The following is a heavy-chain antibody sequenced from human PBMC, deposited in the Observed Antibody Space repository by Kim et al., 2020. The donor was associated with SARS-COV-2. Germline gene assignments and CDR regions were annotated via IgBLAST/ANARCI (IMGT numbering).Heavy chain of an antibody. CDR1: GYTFTGYY. J-gene: IGHJ4*02. CDR3: ARVTRDQLLPYYYFDY. V-gene: IGHV1-2*02. Sequence: ASVKVSCKASGYTFTGYYMHWVRQAPGQGLEWMGWINPNSGGTNYAQKFQGRVTMTRDTSISTAYMELSRLRSDDTAVYYCARVTRDQLLPYYYFDYWGQGTLVTVSS. D-gene: IGHD2-2*01. CDR2: INPNSGGT.